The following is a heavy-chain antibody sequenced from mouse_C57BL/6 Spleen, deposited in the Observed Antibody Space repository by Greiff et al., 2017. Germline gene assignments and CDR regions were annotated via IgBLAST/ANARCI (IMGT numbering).Heavy chain of an antibody. D-gene: IGHD1-1*01. CDR3: TRGGATVVYYYAMDY. CDR1: GFTFSSYA. V-gene: IGHV5-9-1*02. Sequence: EVQLVESGEGLVKPGGSLKLSCAASGFTFSSYAMSWVRQTPEKRLEWVAYISSGGDYIYYADTVKGRFTISRDNARNTLYLQMSSLKSEDTAMYYCTRGGATVVYYYAMDYWGQGTSVTVSS. CDR2: ISSGGDYI. J-gene: IGHJ4*01.